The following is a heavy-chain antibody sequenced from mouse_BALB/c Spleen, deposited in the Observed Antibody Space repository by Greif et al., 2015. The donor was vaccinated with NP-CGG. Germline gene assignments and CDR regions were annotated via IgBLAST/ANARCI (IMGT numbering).Heavy chain of an antibody. D-gene: IGHD1-1*01. CDR1: GFDFSRYW. Sequence: EVKLMESGGGLVQPGGSLKLSCAASGFDFSRYWMSWVRQAPGKGLEWIGEINPDSSTINYTPSLKDKFIISRDNAKNTLYLQMSKVRSEDTALYYCARRITTVVARDYYAMDYWGQGTSVTISS. J-gene: IGHJ4*01. CDR3: ARRITTVVARDYYAMDY. CDR2: INPDSSTI. V-gene: IGHV4-1*02.